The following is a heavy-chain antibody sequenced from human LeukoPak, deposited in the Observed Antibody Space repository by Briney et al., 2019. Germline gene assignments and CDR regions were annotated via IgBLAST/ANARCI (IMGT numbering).Heavy chain of an antibody. D-gene: IGHD3-22*01. CDR2: INSDGINT. CDR1: GFTVSSNS. V-gene: IGHV3-74*01. CDR3: ARDLGQYYDTTDNWFDP. Sequence: GGSLRLSCTVSGFTVSSNSMSWVRQAPGKGLVWVSRINSDGINTSYADSVKGRFTISRDNAKNTLNLQMNSLRAEDTAVYYCARDLGQYYDTTDNWFDPWGQGTLVTVSS. J-gene: IGHJ5*02.